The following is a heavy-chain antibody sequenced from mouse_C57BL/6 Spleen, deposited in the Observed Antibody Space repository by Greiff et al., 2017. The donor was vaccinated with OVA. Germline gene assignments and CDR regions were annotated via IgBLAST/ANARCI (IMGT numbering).Heavy chain of an antibody. Sequence: EVHLVESGGGLVKPGGSLKLSCAASGFTFSSYAMSWVRQTPEKRLEWVATISDGGSYTYYPDNVKGRFTISRDNAKNNLYLQMSHLKSEDTAMYYCARDADYYGSSPYYYAMDYWGQGTSVTVSS. CDR1: GFTFSSYA. D-gene: IGHD1-1*01. J-gene: IGHJ4*01. CDR3: ARDADYYGSSPYYYAMDY. CDR2: ISDGGSYT. V-gene: IGHV5-4*01.